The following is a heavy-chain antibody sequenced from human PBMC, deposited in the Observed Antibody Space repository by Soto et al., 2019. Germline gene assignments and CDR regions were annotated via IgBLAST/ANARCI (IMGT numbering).Heavy chain of an antibody. CDR3: ARDLSGSSDY. D-gene: IGHD1-26*01. CDR1: GYTFTSYG. CDR2: SSAYNGNT. V-gene: IGHV1-18*04. Sequence: QVQLVQSGAEVKKPGASVKVSCKASGYTFTSYGISWVRQAPGQGLEWMGWSSAYNGNTNDAQKLQGKVTMTTDKATSTAYMELRSLRSADTAVSYCARDLSGSSDYWVQGTLVNVSS. J-gene: IGHJ4*02.